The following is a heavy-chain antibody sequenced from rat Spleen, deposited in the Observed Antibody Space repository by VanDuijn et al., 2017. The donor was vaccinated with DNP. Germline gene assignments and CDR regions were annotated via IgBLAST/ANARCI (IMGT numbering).Heavy chain of an antibody. CDR3: ARPATYYGYTYYFDY. CDR2: ICNTGDNT. V-gene: IGHV5-31*01. CDR1: GFIFSNYW. D-gene: IGHD1-9*01. Sequence: EVQLVESGGGPVQPGRSLKLSCVASGFIFSNYWMTLSRQAPGKGLEWGASICNTGDNTYYSDSVKGRFRLSRDNAKSNLYLQVNSLRSEDTATYYCARPATYYGYTYYFDYWGQGVMVTVSS. J-gene: IGHJ2*01.